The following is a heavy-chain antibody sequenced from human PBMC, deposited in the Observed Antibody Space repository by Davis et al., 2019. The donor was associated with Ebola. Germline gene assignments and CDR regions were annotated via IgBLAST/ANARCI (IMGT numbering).Heavy chain of an antibody. Sequence: GESLKISCTASGFNFSNSAMHWVRQAPGKGLEWVAVISYDGSNKNYADSVKGRFTISRDNSKNTVYLQMNSLRAEDTALYYCARDRIPAAIVGYYFDYWGQGTLVTVSS. V-gene: IGHV3-30-3*01. J-gene: IGHJ4*02. CDR3: ARDRIPAAIVGYYFDY. CDR1: GFNFSNSA. D-gene: IGHD2-2*01. CDR2: ISYDGSNK.